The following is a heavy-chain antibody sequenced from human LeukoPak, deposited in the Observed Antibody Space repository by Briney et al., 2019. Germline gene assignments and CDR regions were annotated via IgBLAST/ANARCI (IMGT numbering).Heavy chain of an antibody. J-gene: IGHJ4*02. V-gene: IGHV3-11*06. D-gene: IGHD3-10*01. CDR3: ARVTGYWGSGNYYFDY. CDR2: ISSTSTYT. Sequence: GGSLRLSCAASGFTFRDYYMSWIRQAPGKGLEWVAYISSTSTYTNYADSVKGRFTISRDNAKNSLYLQMNSLRAEDTAVYYCARVTGYWGSGNYYFDYWGQGTLVTVSS. CDR1: GFTFRDYY.